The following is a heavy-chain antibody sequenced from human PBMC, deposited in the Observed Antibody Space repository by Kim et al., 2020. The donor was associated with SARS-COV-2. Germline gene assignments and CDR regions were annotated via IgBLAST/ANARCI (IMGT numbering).Heavy chain of an antibody. Sequence: SETLSLTCAVYGGSFSGYYWSWIRQPPGKGLEWIGEINHSGSTNYNPPLKSRVTISVDTSKNQFSLKLSSVTAADTAVYYCARGPIVVVPAATPVFDYWGQGTLVTVSS. V-gene: IGHV4-34*01. CDR2: INHSGST. CDR1: GGSFSGYY. CDR3: ARGPIVVVPAATPVFDY. J-gene: IGHJ4*02. D-gene: IGHD2-2*01.